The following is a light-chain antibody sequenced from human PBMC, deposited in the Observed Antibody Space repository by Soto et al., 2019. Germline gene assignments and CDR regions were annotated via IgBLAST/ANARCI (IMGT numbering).Light chain of an antibody. CDR1: QGISNW. V-gene: IGKV1-12*01. CDR2: DSS. Sequence: DVQMTQSPSSVSASIGDTVTITCRASQGISNWLAWYQQKPGKAPNLLVYDSSNLQSGVPSRFSGSGSGTDFSLTISSLQPVDFATYYCQQTDHFPHTFGQGTKLEIK. CDR3: QQTDHFPHT. J-gene: IGKJ2*01.